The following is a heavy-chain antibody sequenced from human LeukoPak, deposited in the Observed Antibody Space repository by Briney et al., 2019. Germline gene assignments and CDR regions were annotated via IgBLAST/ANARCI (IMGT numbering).Heavy chain of an antibody. J-gene: IGHJ4*02. CDR1: GYTFTGYY. CDR3: ARDHGTYYYDSSGNFDY. V-gene: IGHV1-2*02. Sequence: ASVKVSCKASGYTFTGYYMHWVRQAPGQGLELMGWINPNSGGTNYAQKFQGRVTMTRDTYISTAYMELSRLRSDDTAVYYCARDHGTYYYDSSGNFDYWGQGTLVTVSS. CDR2: INPNSGGT. D-gene: IGHD3-22*01.